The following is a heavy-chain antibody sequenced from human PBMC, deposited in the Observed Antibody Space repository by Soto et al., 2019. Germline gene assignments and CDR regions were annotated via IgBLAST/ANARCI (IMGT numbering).Heavy chain of an antibody. D-gene: IGHD2-2*01. CDR3: AKDRSSTMYAMDV. V-gene: IGHV3-48*02. J-gene: IGHJ6*02. Sequence: EVQLVESGGGLVQPGGSLRVSCAASGFSFSSYSMNWVRQAPGKGLEWVSYISSSSRTIYYADSVNGRFTISRDNAKNSLYLQMNSLRDEDTGVYYCAKDRSSTMYAMDVWGQGTTVTVSS. CDR2: ISSSSRTI. CDR1: GFSFSSYS.